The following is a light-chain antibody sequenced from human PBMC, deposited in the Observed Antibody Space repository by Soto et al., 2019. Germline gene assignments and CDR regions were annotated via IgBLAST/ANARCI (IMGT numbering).Light chain of an antibody. V-gene: IGKV3-15*01. CDR3: QQYSLWPKT. CDR1: QSVSSN. CDR2: GAS. Sequence: EVVMTQSPVTLSVSPGDRATLSCRASQSVSSNLAWFQQKFGRAPRLLMYGASTRATDVPARFSGSGSGTEFNLTLSSLQSEDFAVYFCQQYSLWPKTFGQGTRVAIK. J-gene: IGKJ1*01.